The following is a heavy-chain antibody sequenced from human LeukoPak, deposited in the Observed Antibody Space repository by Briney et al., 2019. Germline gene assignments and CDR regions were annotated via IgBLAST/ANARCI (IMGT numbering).Heavy chain of an antibody. CDR1: GYTFTGYY. V-gene: IGHV1-2*05. Sequence: ASVKVSCKASGYTFTGYYMHWVRQAPGQGLEWMGRINPNSGGTNYAQKFQGRITMTKDTSISTAYIELSRLRSDDTGVYCCGLLGGWYDSSYFDYWGQGTLVTVSS. CDR2: INPNSGGT. J-gene: IGHJ4*02. D-gene: IGHD6-19*01. CDR3: GLLGGWYDSSYFDY.